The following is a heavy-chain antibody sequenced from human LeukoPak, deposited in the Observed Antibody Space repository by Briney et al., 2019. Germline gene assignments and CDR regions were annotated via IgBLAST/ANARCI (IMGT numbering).Heavy chain of an antibody. V-gene: IGHV3-48*01. Sequence: PGGSLRLSCAASGFTFSSYWMHWVRQPPGKGLEWVSYISSSSSTIYYADSVKGRLTISRDNAKNSLYLQMNSLRAEEAAVYYCAKVASSGYYYNHAFDIWGQGTMVAVSS. J-gene: IGHJ3*02. D-gene: IGHD3-22*01. CDR3: AKVASSGYYYNHAFDI. CDR2: ISSSSSTI. CDR1: GFTFSSYW.